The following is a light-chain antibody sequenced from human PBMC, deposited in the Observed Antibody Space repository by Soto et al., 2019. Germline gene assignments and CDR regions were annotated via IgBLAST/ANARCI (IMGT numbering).Light chain of an antibody. V-gene: IGKV3-15*01. Sequence: EIVLTQPPGTLSLSPGERATLSCRASQSVSSSSLAWYQQKPGQAPRLLIYGASTRATGIPARFSGSGSGTEFTLTISSLQSEDFAVYYCQQYNNWPPITFGQGTRLEI. CDR1: QSVSSS. CDR2: GAS. CDR3: QQYNNWPPIT. J-gene: IGKJ5*01.